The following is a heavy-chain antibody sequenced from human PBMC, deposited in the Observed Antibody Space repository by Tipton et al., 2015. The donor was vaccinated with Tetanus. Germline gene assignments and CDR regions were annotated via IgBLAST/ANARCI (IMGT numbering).Heavy chain of an antibody. CDR1: GGSISSFY. V-gene: IGHV4-59*01. CDR2: VHYSGST. CDR3: ARIGWLQQNKPAFDI. J-gene: IGHJ3*02. Sequence: GLVKPSETLSLTCTVSGGSISSFYWYWIRQPPGRGLEWIGYVHYSGSTNYSPSLRSRVTLSVDTSKNQFSLKLSSVTAADTAVYYCARIGWLQQNKPAFDIWGQGTVVTVSS. D-gene: IGHD6-19*01.